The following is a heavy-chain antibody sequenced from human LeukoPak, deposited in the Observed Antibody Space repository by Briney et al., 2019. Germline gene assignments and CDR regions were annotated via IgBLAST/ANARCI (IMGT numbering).Heavy chain of an antibody. J-gene: IGHJ5*02. CDR3: SRVNWFDL. CDR1: GFTFSSYS. Sequence: GGSLRLSCAASGFTFSSYSMNWVRQAPGKGLEWVSSISSSSSYIYYADSVNGRFTISRDNAKHSLYLQMNSLRAEDTDVYYCSRVNWFDLWGQGTLVTVSS. V-gene: IGHV3-21*01. CDR2: ISSSSSYI.